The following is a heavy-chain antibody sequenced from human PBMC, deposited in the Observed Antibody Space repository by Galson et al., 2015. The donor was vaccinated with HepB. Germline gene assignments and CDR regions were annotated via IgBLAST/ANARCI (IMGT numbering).Heavy chain of an antibody. CDR2: ISHDGSNK. CDR1: GFTFRSYA. CDR3: ARGGSYCSGGNCYSNYFDH. Sequence: SGFTFRSYAMHWVRQAPGKGLEWVAVISHDGSNKYYADSVKGRFTISRDNSKNTLYLHMNSLRAEDTALYYCARGGSYCSGGNCYSNYFDHWGQGTLVTVSS. J-gene: IGHJ4*02. D-gene: IGHD2-15*01. V-gene: IGHV3-30*04.